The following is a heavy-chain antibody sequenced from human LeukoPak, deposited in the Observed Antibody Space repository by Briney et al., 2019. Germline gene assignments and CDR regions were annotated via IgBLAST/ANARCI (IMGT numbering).Heavy chain of an antibody. V-gene: IGHV3-48*04. J-gene: IGHJ4*02. CDR3: ARVRDYGDFTPPTSPYYFDY. CDR1: GFTFSTYN. D-gene: IGHD4-17*01. Sequence: GGSLRLSCAASGFTFSTYNMNWVRQAPGRGLEWVSYISSTSSTIFYADSVKGRFTISRDNAKNSLYLQMNSLRAEDTAVYYCARVRDYGDFTPPTSPYYFDYWGQGTLVTVSS. CDR2: ISSTSSTI.